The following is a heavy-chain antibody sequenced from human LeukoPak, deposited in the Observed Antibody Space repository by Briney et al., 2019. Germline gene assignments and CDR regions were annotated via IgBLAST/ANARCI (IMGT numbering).Heavy chain of an antibody. D-gene: IGHD1-1*01. CDR3: ARSLEPTVFGY. J-gene: IGHJ4*02. CDR2: INPHSGGT. V-gene: IGHV1-2*02. Sequence: ASVKVSCKASGYTFTAYYIHWVRQAPGQGLEWMGWINPHSGGTNYAQKFQGRVTMTRDTSISTAYMELSRLTSDDTAVYYCARSLEPTVFGYWGQGTLVTVSS. CDR1: GYTFTAYY.